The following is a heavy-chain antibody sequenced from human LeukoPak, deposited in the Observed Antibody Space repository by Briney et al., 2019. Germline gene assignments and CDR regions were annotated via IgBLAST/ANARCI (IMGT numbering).Heavy chain of an antibody. CDR3: ATLAYGSGSYYNP. CDR2: IYYSGST. D-gene: IGHD3-10*01. V-gene: IGHV4-59*08. CDR1: GGSISSYY. Sequence: PSETLSLTCTVSGGSISSYYWRWIRQPPGKGLEWIGYIYYSGSTNYNPSLKSRVTISVDTSKNQFSLKLSSVTAADTAVYYCATLAYGSGSYYNPWGQGTLVTVSS. J-gene: IGHJ5*02.